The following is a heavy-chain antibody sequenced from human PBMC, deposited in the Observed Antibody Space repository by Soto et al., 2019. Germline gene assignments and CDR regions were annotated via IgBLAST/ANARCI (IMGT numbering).Heavy chain of an antibody. Sequence: ASVKVSCKASGGTFSSYAISWVRQAPGQGLEWMGGIIPILGIANYAQKFQGRVTITADKSTSTAYMELSSLRSEDTAVYYCASTNYGGYYYYYGMDVWGQGTTVTVSS. D-gene: IGHD4-17*01. CDR1: GGTFSSYA. CDR2: IIPILGIA. CDR3: ASTNYGGYYYYYGMDV. J-gene: IGHJ6*02. V-gene: IGHV1-69*10.